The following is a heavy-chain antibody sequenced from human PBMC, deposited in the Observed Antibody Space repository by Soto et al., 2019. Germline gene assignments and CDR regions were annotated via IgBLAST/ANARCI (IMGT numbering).Heavy chain of an antibody. J-gene: IGHJ4*02. CDR3: ARVDGYSYRIGGDY. V-gene: IGHV1-2*02. D-gene: IGHD5-18*01. CDR1: LYSISLNY. Sequence: RAFLXVDFKTSLYSISLNYMRFCIKANGQGLEWMGWINPNSGDTKYAQEFQGRVTMTRDTSINTAYMELSRLRSADTAVYYCARVDGYSYRIGGDYWGQGTLVTVYS. CDR2: INPNSGDT.